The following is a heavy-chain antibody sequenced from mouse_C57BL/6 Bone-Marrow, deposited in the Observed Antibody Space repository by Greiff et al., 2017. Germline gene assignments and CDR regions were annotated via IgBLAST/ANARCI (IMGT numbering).Heavy chain of an antibody. CDR2: ISLKSDNYAT. J-gene: IGHJ2*01. CDR3: TEGNLDY. CDR1: GFTFSNYW. D-gene: IGHD2-1*01. V-gene: IGHV6-3*01. Sequence: EVKLQESGGGLVQPGGSMKLSCVASGFTFSNYWMNWVRQSPEKGLEWVVQISLKSDNYATHYEVTVKGRLTISRDDSKSSVYLQMNNLRAEDTGIYYCTEGNLDYWGQGTTLTVSS.